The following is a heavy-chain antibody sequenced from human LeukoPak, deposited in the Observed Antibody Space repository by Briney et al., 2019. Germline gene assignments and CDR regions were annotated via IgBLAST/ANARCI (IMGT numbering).Heavy chain of an antibody. Sequence: GGSLRLSCAASGFTFSSYGMHWVRQAPGKGLEWVAVILSDGSKEFYTDSVKGRFTISRDNSKNTLYLQMYSLRADDTAVYYCAKADNWNQDYWGQGTLVTVSS. V-gene: IGHV3-33*06. CDR3: AKADNWNQDY. CDR1: GFTFSSYG. CDR2: ILSDGSKE. D-gene: IGHD1-1*01. J-gene: IGHJ4*02.